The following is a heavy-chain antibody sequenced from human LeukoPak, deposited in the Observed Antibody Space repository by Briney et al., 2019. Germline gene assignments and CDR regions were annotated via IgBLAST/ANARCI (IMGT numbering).Heavy chain of an antibody. CDR3: ARDESRRKSHYNYALDV. CDR1: GFTFSSYG. V-gene: IGHV3-30-3*01. Sequence: EGSLTLSCAASGFTFSSYGMHWVRQAPGKGLEWVAVISHDGSNKYYADSVKGRFTISRDNSKNTLYLQMNSLRAEDTAVYYCARDESRRKSHYNYALDVWGQGATVADSS. J-gene: IGHJ6*02. CDR2: ISHDGSNK.